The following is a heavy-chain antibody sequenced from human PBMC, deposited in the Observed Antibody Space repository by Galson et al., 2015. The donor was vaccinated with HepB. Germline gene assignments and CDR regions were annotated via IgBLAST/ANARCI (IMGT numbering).Heavy chain of an antibody. CDR1: GFTFSSYG. V-gene: IGHV3-33*01. CDR3: ARDDGGFGKNVDY. J-gene: IGHJ4*02. CDR2: IWYDGSNK. Sequence: SLRLSCAASGFTFSSYGMHWVRQAPGKGLEWVAVIWYDGSNKYYADSVKGRFTISRDSSKNTLYLQMNSLRAEDTAVYYCARDDGGFGKNVDYWGQGTLVTVSS. D-gene: IGHD3-16*01.